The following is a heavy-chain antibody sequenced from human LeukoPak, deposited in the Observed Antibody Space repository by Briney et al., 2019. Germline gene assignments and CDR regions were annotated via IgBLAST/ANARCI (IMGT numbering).Heavy chain of an antibody. D-gene: IGHD2-2*01. J-gene: IGHJ4*02. Sequence: SVKVSCKASGGTFSSYAISWVRQAPGHGLEWMGRIIPILGIANYAQKFQGRVTITADKSTSTAYMELSSLRSEDTAVYYCATTPSTDCSSTSCYGFDYWGQGTLVTVSS. V-gene: IGHV1-69*04. CDR2: IIPILGIA. CDR1: GGTFSSYA. CDR3: ATTPSTDCSSTSCYGFDY.